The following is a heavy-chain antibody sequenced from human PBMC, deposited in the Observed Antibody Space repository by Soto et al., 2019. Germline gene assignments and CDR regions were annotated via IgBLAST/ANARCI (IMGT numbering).Heavy chain of an antibody. CDR3: ARLAPHYDYIWGSQT. J-gene: IGHJ5*02. V-gene: IGHV3-72*01. CDR2: TRNKANSYTT. D-gene: IGHD3-16*01. Sequence: GGSLRLSCAASGFTFSDHYMDWVRQAPGKGLEWVGRTRNKANSYTTEYAASVKGRFTISRDDSKNSLYLQMNSLKTEDTAVYYCARLAPHYDYIWGSQTWGQGTLVTVSS. CDR1: GFTFSDHY.